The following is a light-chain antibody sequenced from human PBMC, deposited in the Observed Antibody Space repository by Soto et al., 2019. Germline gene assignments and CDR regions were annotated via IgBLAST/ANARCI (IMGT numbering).Light chain of an antibody. V-gene: IGLV2-14*01. Sequence: QSALTQPASVSGSPGQSITTSCTGTSSDVGGYNYVSWYQQHPGKAPKLMIYDVSNRPSGVSNRFSGSKSGNTASLTISGLQAEDEADYYCSSYTSSSFYVFGTATKVTVL. CDR1: SSDVGGYNY. CDR2: DVS. CDR3: SSYTSSSFYV. J-gene: IGLJ1*01.